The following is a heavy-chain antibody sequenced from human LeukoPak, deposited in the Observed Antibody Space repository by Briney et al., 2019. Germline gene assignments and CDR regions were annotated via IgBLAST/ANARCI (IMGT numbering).Heavy chain of an antibody. D-gene: IGHD2-15*01. J-gene: IGHJ2*01. Sequence: PSETLSLTCTVSGGSVSSGSYYWSWIRQPPGKGLEWIGYIYYSGSTNYNPSLKSRVTISVDTSKNQFSLKLSSVTAADTAVYYCARGASCSGDGCPFWYFNLWGRGILVTVSS. CDR2: IYYSGST. CDR1: GGSVSSGSYY. V-gene: IGHV4-61*01. CDR3: ARGASCSGDGCPFWYFNL.